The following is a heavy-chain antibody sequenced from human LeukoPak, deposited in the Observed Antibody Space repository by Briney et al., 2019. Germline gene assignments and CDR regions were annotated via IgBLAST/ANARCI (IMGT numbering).Heavy chain of an antibody. J-gene: IGHJ6*02. V-gene: IGHV3-13*01. CDR3: ARAGYFGSGPMDV. CDR1: GFTFSSYD. D-gene: IGHD3-10*01. Sequence: GGSLRLSCAASGFTFSSYDMPWVRQAAGKGLEWVAAINTAGDTYYPGSVRGRFTISRENAKKSFFLQMNSLRAGYTAVYYCARAGYFGSGPMDVWGQGTTVTVSS. CDR2: INTAGDT.